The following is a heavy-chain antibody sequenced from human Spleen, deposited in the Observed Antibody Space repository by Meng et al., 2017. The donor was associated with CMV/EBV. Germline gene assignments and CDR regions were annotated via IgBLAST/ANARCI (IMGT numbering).Heavy chain of an antibody. V-gene: IGHV4-39*07. CDR2: ISYSGNT. CDR1: GGSISSNIYY. D-gene: IGHD1-26*01. J-gene: IGHJ4*02. Sequence: SETLSLTCTVPGGSISSNIYYWAWIRQPPGKGLEWIASISYSGNTYYNPSLKSRVTISVDTSKNRFFLKLSSVTAAGTAVYYCARVNKGRLGAYYFDYWGQGTLVTVSS. CDR3: ARVNKGRLGAYYFDY.